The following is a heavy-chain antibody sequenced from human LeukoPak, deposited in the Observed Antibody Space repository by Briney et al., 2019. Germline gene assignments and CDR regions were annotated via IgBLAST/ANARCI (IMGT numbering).Heavy chain of an antibody. CDR3: AKGRIQNAFDI. J-gene: IGHJ3*02. CDR1: GFTFSNYA. V-gene: IGHV3-23*01. CDR2: IGGSGTT. Sequence: GGSLRLSCAASGFTFSNYAMSWVRQTPGKGLEWVSSIGGSGTTYYADSVKGRLTISRDNSKNTLYLQMNSLRAEDTAVYYCAKGRIQNAFDIWGQGTMVTVSS.